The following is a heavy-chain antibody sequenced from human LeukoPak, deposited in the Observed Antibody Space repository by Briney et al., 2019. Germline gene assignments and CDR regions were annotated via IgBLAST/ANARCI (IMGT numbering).Heavy chain of an antibody. CDR2: IIPIFGTA. V-gene: IGHV1-69*13. J-gene: IGHJ5*01. D-gene: IGHD5-18*01. CDR1: GGTFSSHA. CDR3: ARDVRLSTAMVIWFDP. Sequence: SVKVSCKASGGTFSSHAISWVRQAPGQGLEWMGGIIPIFGTANYAQKFQGRVTITADESTSTAYMELSSLRSEDTAVYYCARDVRLSTAMVIWFDPWGQGTLVTVSS.